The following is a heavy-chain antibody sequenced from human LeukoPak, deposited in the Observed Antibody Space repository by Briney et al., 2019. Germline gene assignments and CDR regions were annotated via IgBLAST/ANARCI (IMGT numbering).Heavy chain of an antibody. CDR2: LYTSGSA. D-gene: IGHD1-26*01. CDR3: ARGGVGSTLHNWFDP. J-gene: IGHJ5*02. Sequence: SETLSLTCTVSGGSIGGYYWSWIRQPAGEGLEWIGRLYTSGSANYNLSLKSRVTMSLDTSKTQFSLKLRSVTAADTAVYYCARGGVGSTLHNWFDPWGQGTLVTVSS. CDR1: GGSIGGYY. V-gene: IGHV4-4*07.